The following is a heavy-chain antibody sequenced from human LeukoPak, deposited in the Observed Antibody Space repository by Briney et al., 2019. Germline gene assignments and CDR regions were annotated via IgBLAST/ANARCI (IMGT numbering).Heavy chain of an antibody. CDR2: IYPGDSDT. J-gene: IGHJ4*02. CDR3: ARHFSPIQDDFWSGYCNAPYFDY. Sequence: GESLKISCKGSGYSFTSYWIGWVRQMPGKGLEWMGIIYPGDSDTRYSPSFQGQVTISADKSISTAYLQGSSLKASDTAMYYCARHFSPIQDDFWSGYCNAPYFDYWGQGTLVTLSS. CDR1: GYSFTSYW. V-gene: IGHV5-51*01. D-gene: IGHD3-3*01.